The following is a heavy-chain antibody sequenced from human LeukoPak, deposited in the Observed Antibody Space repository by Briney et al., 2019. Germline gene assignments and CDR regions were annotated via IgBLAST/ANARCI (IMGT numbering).Heavy chain of an antibody. CDR2: ISYDGSNK. D-gene: IGHD3-3*01. J-gene: IGHJ4*02. CDR3: ATARRRLFGVLIPLSFDY. V-gene: IGHV3-30*04. Sequence: QSGRSLRLSCAASGFTFSSYAMHWVRQAPGKGLEWVAVISYDGSNKYYADSVKGRFTISRDNSKNTLYLQMNSLRAEDTALYYCATARRRLFGVLIPLSFDYWGQGTLVTVSS. CDR1: GFTFSSYA.